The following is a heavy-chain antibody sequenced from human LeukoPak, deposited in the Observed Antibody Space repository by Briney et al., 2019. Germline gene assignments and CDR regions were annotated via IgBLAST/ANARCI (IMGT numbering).Heavy chain of an antibody. V-gene: IGHV3-11*04. CDR1: GFTFRDYY. CDR3: ARDYGSGWYVDY. D-gene: IGHD6-19*01. J-gene: IGHJ4*02. Sequence: GGSLSLSCAASGFTFRDYYMSWIRQAPGKGLEWVSYISSSGSTIYYTDSVKGRFTISRDNAKNSLCLQMNSLTAEDTAVHYCARDYGSGWYVDYWGQGTLVTVSS. CDR2: ISSSGSTI.